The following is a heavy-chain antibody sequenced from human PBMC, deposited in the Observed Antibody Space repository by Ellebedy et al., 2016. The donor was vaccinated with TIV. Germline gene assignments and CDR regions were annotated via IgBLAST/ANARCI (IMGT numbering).Heavy chain of an antibody. Sequence: MPSETLSLTCTVSGGSINGSNYYWGWNRQSPGKGLEWIGSMYYSGSTYNNPSLKSRITISVETSKNQFSLKLTSVTAADTAVYYCAGDVNNLSWSYYWGQGTLVTVSS. CDR3: AGDVNNLSWSYY. CDR2: MYYSGST. V-gene: IGHV4-39*07. D-gene: IGHD6-13*01. CDR1: GGSINGSNYY. J-gene: IGHJ4*02.